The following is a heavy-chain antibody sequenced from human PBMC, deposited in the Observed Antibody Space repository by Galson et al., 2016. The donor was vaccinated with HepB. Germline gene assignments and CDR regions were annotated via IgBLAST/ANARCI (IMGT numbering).Heavy chain of an antibody. D-gene: IGHD6-19*01. CDR3: ARVGEQWLVPGDY. CDR2: ISVYNANT. V-gene: IGHV1-18*01. Sequence: CKASGYTFISYGISWVRQAPGQGLEWMGWISVYNANTNYAQKLQGRVTMTTDTSTRTAYMELRSLRSDDTAVYYCARVGEQWLVPGDYWGQGTLFTVSS. CDR1: GYTFISYG. J-gene: IGHJ4*02.